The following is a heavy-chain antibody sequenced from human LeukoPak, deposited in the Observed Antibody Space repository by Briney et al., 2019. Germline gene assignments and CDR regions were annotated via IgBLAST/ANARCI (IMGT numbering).Heavy chain of an antibody. Sequence: SETLSLTCTVSGGSISSYYWSWIRQPPGKGLEWLGYIYYSGTTNYNPSLKSRVTISVDTSKNQFSLHLSSVTAADTAVYYCARLRYYASSLDYWGQGTLVTVSS. CDR1: GGSISSYY. CDR3: ARLRYYASSLDY. D-gene: IGHD3-22*01. J-gene: IGHJ4*02. CDR2: IYYSGTT. V-gene: IGHV4-59*08.